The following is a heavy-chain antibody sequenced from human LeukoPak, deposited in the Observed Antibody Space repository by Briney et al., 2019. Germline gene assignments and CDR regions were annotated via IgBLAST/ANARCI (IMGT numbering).Heavy chain of an antibody. Sequence: SETLSLTCIVSGGSISSSTYYWGWIRQPPGKGLEWIGSISYSGSTYYNPSLKSRVTISVDTSKNQFSLKLSSVTAADTAVYYCARSASGWYPGTFDYWGQGTLVTVSS. J-gene: IGHJ4*02. D-gene: IGHD6-19*01. CDR2: ISYSGST. CDR1: GGSISSSTYY. V-gene: IGHV4-39*01. CDR3: ARSASGWYPGTFDY.